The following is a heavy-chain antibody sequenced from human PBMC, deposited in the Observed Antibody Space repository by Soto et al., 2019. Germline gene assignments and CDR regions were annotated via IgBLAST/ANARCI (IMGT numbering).Heavy chain of an antibody. J-gene: IGHJ4*02. CDR3: TRGKVDDWLLPFDY. CDR1: GFTFGDYA. D-gene: IGHD3-9*01. V-gene: IGHV3-49*03. CDR2: IRSKAYGGTT. Sequence: GGSLRLSCTASGFTFGDYAMSWFRQAPGKGLEWVGFIRSKAYGGTTEYAASVKGRFTISRDDSKSIAYLQMNSLKTEDTAVYYCTRGKVDDWLLPFDYWGQGTLVTVSS.